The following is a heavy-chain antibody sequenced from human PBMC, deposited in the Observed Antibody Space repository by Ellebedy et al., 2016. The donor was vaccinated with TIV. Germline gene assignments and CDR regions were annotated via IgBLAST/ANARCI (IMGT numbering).Heavy chain of an antibody. V-gene: IGHV3-23*01. Sequence: GESLKISCAASGFTFSSYAMSWVRQAPGKGLEWVSAISGSGGSTYYADSVKGRFTISRDNSKSTLFLQMHSLRADDTAVYYCAKYTGYIKPYFFYGLDVWGQGTTVTVSS. CDR2: ISGSGGST. J-gene: IGHJ6*02. CDR3: AKYTGYIKPYFFYGLDV. CDR1: GFTFSSYA. D-gene: IGHD5-12*01.